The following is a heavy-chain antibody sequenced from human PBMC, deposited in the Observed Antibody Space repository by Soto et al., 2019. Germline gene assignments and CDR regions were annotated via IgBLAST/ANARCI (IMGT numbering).Heavy chain of an antibody. Sequence: QVQLVQSGAEVKKPGASVKVSCKVSGYTLTELSLHWVRQAPGKGLEWMGGFDPEDDETIYAQKFQGRVNITEDTSTDTIYMELSSLRSEDTAVYYCATPGVYYYVMDVWGQGTTVTVSS. V-gene: IGHV1-24*01. CDR1: GYTLTELS. D-gene: IGHD2-8*01. CDR3: ATPGVYYYVMDV. J-gene: IGHJ6*02. CDR2: FDPEDDET.